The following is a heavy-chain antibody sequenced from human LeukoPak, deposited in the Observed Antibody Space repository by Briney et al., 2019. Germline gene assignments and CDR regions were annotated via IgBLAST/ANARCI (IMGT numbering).Heavy chain of an antibody. CDR3: ARHGQYNTGRYFQH. D-gene: IGHD1-14*01. J-gene: IGHJ1*01. CDR1: GSIFTTYW. CDR2: IYPGDSDT. Sequence: PGESLKISCQGSGSIFTTYWIGWGRQLPGKGLEWMGIIYPGDSDTRYSPSFQGQVTISADKSVSTAYLQWSSLKASDTAMYYCARHGQYNTGRYFQHWGQGTLVTVSS. V-gene: IGHV5-51*01.